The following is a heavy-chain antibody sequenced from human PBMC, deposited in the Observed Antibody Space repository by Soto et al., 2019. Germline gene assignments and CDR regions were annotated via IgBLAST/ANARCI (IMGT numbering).Heavy chain of an antibody. Sequence: GGSLRLSCTASGFTVRSNFMSWVRQDTGKGLEWLSVIFSGGTIYSADSVKGRFTISRDNSKNTLYLQMNSLGAEDTAVYYCARGGTTATYYYFDHWGQGSLVTVSS. CDR1: GFTVRSNF. V-gene: IGHV3-53*01. CDR3: ARGGTTATYYYFDH. CDR2: IFSGGTI. J-gene: IGHJ4*02. D-gene: IGHD1-7*01.